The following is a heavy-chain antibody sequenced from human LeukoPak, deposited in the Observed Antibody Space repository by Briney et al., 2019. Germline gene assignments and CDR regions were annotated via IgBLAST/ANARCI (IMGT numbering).Heavy chain of an antibody. CDR3: ATNRIPEATPFDY. Sequence: GGSLRLSCAASGFTFSSYAMSWVRQAPGKGREGVSSISGSGGSTDYADSVKGRFTISRENSKNTLYLQMNSLRAEDPAVYYCATNRIPEATPFDYRGQGTLVTVSS. CDR1: GFTFSSYA. J-gene: IGHJ4*02. V-gene: IGHV3-23*01. CDR2: ISGSGGST. D-gene: IGHD1-26*01.